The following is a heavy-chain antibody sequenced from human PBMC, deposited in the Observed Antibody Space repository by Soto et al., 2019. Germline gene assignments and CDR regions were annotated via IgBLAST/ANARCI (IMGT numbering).Heavy chain of an antibody. CDR3: ARRSSGWYLVYWFDP. CDR1: GGSISSSSYY. V-gene: IGHV4-39*01. D-gene: IGHD6-19*01. CDR2: IYYSGST. J-gene: IGHJ5*02. Sequence: SETLSLTCTVSGGSISSSSYYWGWIRQPPGKGLEWIGSIYYSGSTYYNPSLKSRVTISVDTSKNQCSLKLSSVTAADTAVYYCARRSSGWYLVYWFDPWGQGTLVTVSS.